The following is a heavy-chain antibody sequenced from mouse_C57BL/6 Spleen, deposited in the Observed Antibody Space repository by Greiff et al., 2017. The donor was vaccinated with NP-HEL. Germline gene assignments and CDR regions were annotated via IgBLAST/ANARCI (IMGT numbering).Heavy chain of an antibody. CDR2: INPSNGGT. CDR1: GYTFTSYW. CDR3: AREAGCYAMDY. J-gene: IGHJ4*01. D-gene: IGHD3-2*02. V-gene: IGHV1-53*01. Sequence: QVQLQQSGTELVKPGASVKLSCKASGYTFTSYWMHWVKQRPGQGLEWIGNINPSNGGTNYNEKFKSKATLTVDKSSSTAYMQLSSLTSEDAAVYYCAREAGCYAMDYWGQGTSVTVSS.